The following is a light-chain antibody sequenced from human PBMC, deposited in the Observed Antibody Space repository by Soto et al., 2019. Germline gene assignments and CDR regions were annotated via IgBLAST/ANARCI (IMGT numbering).Light chain of an antibody. CDR2: GAS. J-gene: IGKJ2*01. Sequence: EIVLTQSPGTLSLSPGERATLSCRASQSVSSSYLARYQQKPGQAPRLLIYGASSRATGIPDSFSGSGSGTDFALTISRLEPEAFAVYSCQQYGSSPYTFGQGTKLEIK. CDR1: QSVSSSY. V-gene: IGKV3-20*01. CDR3: QQYGSSPYT.